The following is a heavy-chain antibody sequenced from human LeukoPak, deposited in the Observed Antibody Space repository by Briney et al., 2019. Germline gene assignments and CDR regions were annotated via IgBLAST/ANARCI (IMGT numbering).Heavy chain of an antibody. CDR3: ARAYCGGDCYPDY. CDR1: GGSISSGGYS. J-gene: IGHJ4*02. Sequence: PSETLSLTCAVSGGSISSGGYSWSWIRQPPGKGLEWIGYIYHSGSTYYNPSLESRVTISVDRSKNQLSLKLSSVTAADTAVYYCARAYCGGDCYPDYWGQGTLVTVSS. D-gene: IGHD2-21*02. V-gene: IGHV4-30-2*01. CDR2: IYHSGST.